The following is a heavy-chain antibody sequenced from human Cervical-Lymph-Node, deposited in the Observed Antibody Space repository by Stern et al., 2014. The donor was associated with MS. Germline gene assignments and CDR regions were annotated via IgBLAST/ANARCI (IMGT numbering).Heavy chain of an antibody. CDR2: IYYSGST. D-gene: IGHD6-13*01. J-gene: IGHJ4*02. CDR1: GGSISSYY. CDR3: ARTPYSSSCFDY. Sequence: QLQESGPGLVKPSETLSLTCTVSGGSISSYYWSWIRQPPGKGLEWIGYIYYSGSTNYNPSLKSRVTISVDTSKNQFSLKLSSVTAADTAVYYCARTPYSSSCFDYWGQGTLVTVSS. V-gene: IGHV4-59*01.